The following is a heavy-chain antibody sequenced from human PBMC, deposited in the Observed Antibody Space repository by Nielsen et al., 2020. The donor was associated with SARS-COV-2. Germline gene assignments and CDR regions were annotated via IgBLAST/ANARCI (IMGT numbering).Heavy chain of an antibody. Sequence: GESLKISCKGSGYSFTTYWIGWVRQMPGKGLEWMGIIYPGDSDTRYSPAFQGQVTISADRPISTAYLQWTRLKASDTATYYCVRSPTHYQGMDVWGQGTSVTVS. CDR3: VRSPTHYQGMDV. CDR1: GYSFTTYW. V-gene: IGHV5-51*04. CDR2: IYPGDSDT. J-gene: IGHJ6*02.